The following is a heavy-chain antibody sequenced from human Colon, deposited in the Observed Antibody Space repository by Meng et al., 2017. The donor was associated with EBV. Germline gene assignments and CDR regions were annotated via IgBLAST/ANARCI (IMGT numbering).Heavy chain of an antibody. D-gene: IGHD6-19*01. CDR2: IYYSGST. V-gene: IGHV4-31*03. CDR1: GGSFSSGGYY. CDR3: ARVSSCWYYFDY. Sequence: QGPRQEPAPGLVKPSQTTPLTATVSGGSFSSGGYYWTWIRQPPGKGLEWFGHIYYSGSTFYIPSLKRRFIISIDTSKNQFSLNLRSVTAADTAVYYCARVSSCWYYFDYWGQGTLVPSPQ. J-gene: IGHJ4*02.